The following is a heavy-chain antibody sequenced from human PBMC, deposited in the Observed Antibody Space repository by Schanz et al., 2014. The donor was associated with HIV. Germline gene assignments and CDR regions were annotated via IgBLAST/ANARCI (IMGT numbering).Heavy chain of an antibody. D-gene: IGHD4-17*01. Sequence: QVQLVESGGGVVQPGTFLRLSCTTSGFTFGAYAMHWVRQAPGKGLEWVALISYDGSNRYYTDSVKGRFTVSRDNSKNTLYLQMNSLRAEDPAVYYCARDRDDYGDYAYWGQGTLVTVSP. CDR2: ISYDGSNR. CDR3: ARDRDDYGDYAY. J-gene: IGHJ4*02. V-gene: IGHV3-30*03. CDR1: GFTFGAYA.